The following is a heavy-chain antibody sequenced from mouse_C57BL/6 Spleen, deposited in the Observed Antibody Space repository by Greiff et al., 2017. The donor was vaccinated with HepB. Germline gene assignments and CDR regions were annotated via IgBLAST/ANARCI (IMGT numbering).Heavy chain of an antibody. Sequence: EVHLVESGGDLVKPGGSLKLSCAASGFTFSSYGMSWVRQTPDKRLEWVATISSGGSYTYYPDSVKGRFTISRDNAKNTLYLQMSSLKSEDTAMYYCATSYDGYPYYFDYWGQGTTLTVSS. D-gene: IGHD2-3*01. V-gene: IGHV5-6*01. CDR2: ISSGGSYT. CDR1: GFTFSSYG. CDR3: ATSYDGYPYYFDY. J-gene: IGHJ2*01.